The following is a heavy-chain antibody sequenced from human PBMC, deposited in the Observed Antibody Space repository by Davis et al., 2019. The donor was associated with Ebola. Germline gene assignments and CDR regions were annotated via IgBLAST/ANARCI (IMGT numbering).Heavy chain of an antibody. CDR3: ARVMAYCSSTSCHVSDAFDI. Sequence: PGGSLRLSCTVSGGSVSSGSYYWSWIRQPPGKGLEWIGYIYYSGSTNYNPSLKSRVTISVDTSKNQFSLKLSSVTAADTAVYYCARVMAYCSSTSCHVSDAFDIWGQGTMVTVSS. CDR2: IYYSGST. CDR1: GGSVSSGSYY. D-gene: IGHD2-2*01. J-gene: IGHJ3*02. V-gene: IGHV4-61*01.